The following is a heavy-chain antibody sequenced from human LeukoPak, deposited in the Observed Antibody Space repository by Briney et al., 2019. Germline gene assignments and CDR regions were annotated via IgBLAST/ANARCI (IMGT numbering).Heavy chain of an antibody. J-gene: IGHJ4*02. V-gene: IGHV3-74*01. Sequence: PGGSLRLSCAASGFTSSSYWMHWVRPAPGEGLVRVSRINSVGRSTSYADSVKGRFTISRDNAKNTLYLQMNSLRAEDTAVYYWARADGYSSGWYCDYWGQGTLVTVSS. CDR1: GFTSSSYW. CDR3: ARADGYSSGWYCDY. D-gene: IGHD6-19*01. CDR2: INSVGRST.